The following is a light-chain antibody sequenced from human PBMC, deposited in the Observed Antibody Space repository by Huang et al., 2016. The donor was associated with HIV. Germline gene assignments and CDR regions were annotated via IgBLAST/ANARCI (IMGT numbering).Light chain of an antibody. Sequence: DIHMTQSPSSLSASVGDRVTITCRASQGITNSLAWYQQKPGEAPKLLLYGASRLESGFPSRFSGSGSGTDYTLTISSLRPEDCATYYCQQYYTTPWTFGQGTKVEIK. J-gene: IGKJ1*01. CDR1: QGITNS. CDR2: GAS. V-gene: IGKV1-NL1*01. CDR3: QQYYTTPWT.